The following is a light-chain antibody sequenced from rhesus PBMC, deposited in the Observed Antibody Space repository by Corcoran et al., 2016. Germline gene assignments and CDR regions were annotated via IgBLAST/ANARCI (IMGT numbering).Light chain of an antibody. J-gene: IGKJ2*01. CDR3: LQHSNWPHS. V-gene: IGKV3-24*01. CDR1: QSVSSS. Sequence: EIVMTQSPATLSLSPGERATLSCRASQSVSSSLAWYQQKPGQAPRPLIYGASSRATGLPDRFSGRGSGTDFTLTISSLEPEDVAVYYCLQHSNWPHSFGQGTKVEIK. CDR2: GAS.